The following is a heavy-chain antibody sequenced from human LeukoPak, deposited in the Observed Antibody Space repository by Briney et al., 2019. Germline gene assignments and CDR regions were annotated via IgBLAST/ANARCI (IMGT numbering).Heavy chain of an antibody. CDR1: GYSFTSYW. Sequence: GESLQISCKGSGYSFTSYWIGWVRQMPGKGLEWMGIIYPGDSDTRYSPSFQGQVTISADKFISTAYLQWSSLKASDTAVYYCARLGGSGSYVPSTKYYFDYWGQGTLVTVSS. CDR2: IYPGDSDT. CDR3: ARLGGSGSYVPSTKYYFDY. V-gene: IGHV5-51*01. D-gene: IGHD3-10*01. J-gene: IGHJ4*02.